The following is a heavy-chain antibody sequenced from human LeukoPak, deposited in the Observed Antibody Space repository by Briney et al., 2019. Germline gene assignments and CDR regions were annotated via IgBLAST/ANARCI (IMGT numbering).Heavy chain of an antibody. V-gene: IGHV4-59*01. CDR2: IYYSGST. D-gene: IGHD2-21*01. CDR3: ARIPYCGGDCYPYWYFDL. J-gene: IGHJ2*01. CDR1: GGSISSYY. Sequence: PSETLSLTCTVSGGSISSYYWSWIRQPPGKGLEWIGYIYYSGSTNYNPSLKSRVTISVDTSKNQFSLKLSSVTAADTAVYYCARIPYCGGDCYPYWYFDLWGRGTLVTVSS.